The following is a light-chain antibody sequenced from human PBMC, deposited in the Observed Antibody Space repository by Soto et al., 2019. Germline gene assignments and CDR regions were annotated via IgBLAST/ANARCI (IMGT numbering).Light chain of an antibody. V-gene: IGKV3-11*01. CDR1: QSVSSY. Sequence: EIVLTQSPATLSLSPGERATLSCRASQSVSSYLAWYQQKPGQAPRLLIYDASNRATGIPARFSGSGSGTDFTLTISSLEPEDFAVYYCQQRRHWPTFGQGTKVEIK. CDR3: QQRRHWPT. CDR2: DAS. J-gene: IGKJ1*01.